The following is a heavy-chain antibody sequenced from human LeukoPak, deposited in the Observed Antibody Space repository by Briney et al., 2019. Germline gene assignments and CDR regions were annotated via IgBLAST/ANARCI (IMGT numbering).Heavy chain of an antibody. CDR2: INHSAST. CDR1: GGSLRGYY. V-gene: IGHV4-34*01. Sequence: PSETLSLTCAVYGGSLRGYYWSSIRQSQGKGLEWIGEINHSASTNYKPSLKSRVARAASTSKNQFSLKLSSVTAADTAVYYCARGVIVSPPYSTCSSTSCSPFDYWGQGTLVTVSS. J-gene: IGHJ4*02. D-gene: IGHD2-2*01. CDR3: ARGVIVSPPYSTCSSTSCSPFDY.